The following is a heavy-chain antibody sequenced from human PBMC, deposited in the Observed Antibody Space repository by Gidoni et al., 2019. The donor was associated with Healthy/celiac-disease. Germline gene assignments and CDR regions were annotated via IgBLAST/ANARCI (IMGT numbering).Heavy chain of an antibody. CDR1: GFPFSRSA. CDR2: SSGSGGST. Sequence: EVQLVESGGGLVQPGGSLRLPCAAAGFPFSRSAQSWVRQAPGKGLEWVSASSGSGGSTYYADSVKGRFTISRDNSKNTLYLQMNSLRAEDTAVYYCAKEGLIVVVPAAIRGYYFDYWGQGTLVTVSS. V-gene: IGHV3-23*04. CDR3: AKEGLIVVVPAAIRGYYFDY. J-gene: IGHJ4*02. D-gene: IGHD2-2*02.